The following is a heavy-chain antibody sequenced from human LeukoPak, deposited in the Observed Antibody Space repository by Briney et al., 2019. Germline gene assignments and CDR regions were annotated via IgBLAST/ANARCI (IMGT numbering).Heavy chain of an antibody. CDR1: GDSISSSSYY. J-gene: IGHJ3*02. V-gene: IGHV4-39*01. CDR3: ARLGKSGMTTVTTRAFDI. Sequence: SETLSLTCTVSGDSISSSSYYWGWIRQPPGKGLEWFGSIFYSGSSYYNPSLKSRLTISVDTSKNQFSLKVTSVTAADTAVYYCARLGKSGMTTVTTRAFDIWGQGTVVTASS. D-gene: IGHD4-17*01. CDR2: IFYSGSS.